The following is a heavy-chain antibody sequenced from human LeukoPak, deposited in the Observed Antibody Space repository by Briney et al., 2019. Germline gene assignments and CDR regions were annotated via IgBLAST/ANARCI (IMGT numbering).Heavy chain of an antibody. V-gene: IGHV3-21*01. CDR3: ARVLHSISWYGRLYYYGMDV. CDR2: ISSSSTYI. D-gene: IGHD6-13*01. CDR1: GFTFSSYS. Sequence: GGSQSPVRPPSGFTFSSYSVDSVRQPRGKGRGWVSSISSSSTYITHTYSVKGRFTISRDHTKNSLYLQMNSLRAEDTAVYYCARVLHSISWYGRLYYYGMDVWGQGTTDTVSS. J-gene: IGHJ6*02.